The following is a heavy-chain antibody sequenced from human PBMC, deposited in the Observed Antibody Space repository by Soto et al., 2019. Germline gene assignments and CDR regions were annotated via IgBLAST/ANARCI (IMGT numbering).Heavy chain of an antibody. CDR1: GGTFSSYA. Sequence: VAAVNVSCKASGGTFSSYAISWVRQAPGQGLEWMGGIIPIFGTANYAQKFQGRVTITADESTSTAYMELSSLRSEDTAVYYCAGGGQQQLVPYYYYYGMDVWGQGTTVTVSS. CDR3: AGGGQQQLVPYYYYYGMDV. CDR2: IIPIFGTA. D-gene: IGHD6-13*01. J-gene: IGHJ6*02. V-gene: IGHV1-69*13.